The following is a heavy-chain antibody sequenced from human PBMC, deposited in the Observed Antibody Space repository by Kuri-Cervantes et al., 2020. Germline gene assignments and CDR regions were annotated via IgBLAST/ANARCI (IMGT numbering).Heavy chain of an antibody. CDR2: INAGNGNT. CDR3: ARVLTVRGVIPLCY. D-gene: IGHD3-10*01. V-gene: IGHV1-3*01. J-gene: IGHJ4*02. Sequence: ASVKVSCKASGYTFTSYYMHWVRQAPGQGLEWMGWINAGNGNTKYSQKFQGRVTITRDTSASTAYMELSSLRSEDTAVYYCARVLTVRGVIPLCYWGQGTLVTVSS. CDR1: GYTFTSYY.